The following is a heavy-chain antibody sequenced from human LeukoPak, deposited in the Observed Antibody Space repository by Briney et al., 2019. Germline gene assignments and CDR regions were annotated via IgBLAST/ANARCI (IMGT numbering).Heavy chain of an antibody. V-gene: IGHV3-7*01. D-gene: IGHD6-19*01. J-gene: IGHJ3*02. CDR1: GFTFSSYW. CDR3: ARASAGYSSGWYGGAFDI. CDR2: IKQDGSEK. Sequence: GGSLRLSCAASGFTFSSYWMSWVRQAPGKGLEWVANIKQDGSEKYYVDSVKGRFTISRDNAKNSLYLQMNRLRAEDTAVYYCARASAGYSSGWYGGAFDIWGQGTMVTVSS.